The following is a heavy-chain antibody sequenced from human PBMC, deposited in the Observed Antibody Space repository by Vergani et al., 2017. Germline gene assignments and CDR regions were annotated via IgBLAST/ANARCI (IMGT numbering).Heavy chain of an antibody. CDR3: ARGGWYYYGSGSNHFDY. CDR1: GGSFSGYY. J-gene: IGHJ4*02. V-gene: IGHV4-34*01. CDR2: INHSGST. Sequence: QVQLQQWGAGLLQPSETLSLTCAVYGGSFSGYYWSWIRQPPGKGLEWIGEINHSGSTNYNPSLKSRVTISVDTSKNQFSLKLSSVTAADTAVYYCARGGWYYYGSGSNHFDYWGQGTLVTVSS. D-gene: IGHD3-10*01.